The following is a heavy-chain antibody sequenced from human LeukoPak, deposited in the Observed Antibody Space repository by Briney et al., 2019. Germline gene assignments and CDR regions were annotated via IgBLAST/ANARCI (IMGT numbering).Heavy chain of an antibody. CDR2: ISGSGSST. Sequence: RGSLRLSCAASGFTVSTYAMTWVRQAPGKGLEWVSVISGSGSSTSYADSVKGRFTLSRDNSKNTLYLQMNSLRAEDTAVYYCAKGGGWYYYFDYWGQGTLVTVSS. V-gene: IGHV3-23*01. CDR3: AKGGGWYYYFDY. D-gene: IGHD6-19*01. CDR1: GFTVSTYA. J-gene: IGHJ4*02.